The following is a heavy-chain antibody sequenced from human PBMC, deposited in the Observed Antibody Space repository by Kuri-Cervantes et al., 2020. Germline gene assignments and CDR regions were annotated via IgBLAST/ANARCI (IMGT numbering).Heavy chain of an antibody. CDR1: GFNFRSNG. CDR2: ISYDGSVK. J-gene: IGHJ4*02. Sequence: GGSLRLSCIASGFNFRSNGMHWVRQAPAKGLEWVAVISYDGSVKHYAESVKGRFIVSRDNSKNTLCLQMNSLTAEDTAVYYCAKADVGAVAGSDYWDQGTLVTVSS. V-gene: IGHV3-30*18. CDR3: AKADVGAVAGSDY. D-gene: IGHD6-19*01.